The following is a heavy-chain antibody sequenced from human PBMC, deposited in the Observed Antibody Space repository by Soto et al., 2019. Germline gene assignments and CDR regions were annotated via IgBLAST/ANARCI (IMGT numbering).Heavy chain of an antibody. CDR3: ARLPSPPLLGFDY. CDR1: GGSFSGYY. J-gene: IGHJ4*02. Sequence: QVQLQQWGAGLLKPSETLSLPCAVYGGSFSGYYWSWIRQPPGKGLEWIGEINHSGSTNYNPSLKSRVTISVDPSKNQFSLKLSSVTAADTAVYYCARLPSPPLLGFDYWGQGTLVTVSS. V-gene: IGHV4-34*01. D-gene: IGHD2-2*01. CDR2: INHSGST.